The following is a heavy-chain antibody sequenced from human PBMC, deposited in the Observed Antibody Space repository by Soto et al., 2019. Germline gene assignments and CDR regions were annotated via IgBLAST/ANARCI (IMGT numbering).Heavy chain of an antibody. J-gene: IGHJ6*02. CDR3: STRPIGRISSVPFQYYYGLDS. V-gene: IGHV3-15*01. CDR2: IKRKTDGGTT. CDR1: EFTFSQAW. D-gene: IGHD6-6*01. Sequence: GGSLRLSCEASEFTFSQAWMSWVRQAPGRRLEWIGLIKRKTDGGTTDYAAPVKGRFTISRDDSANRLYLHMNSLKIEDTGVYYCSTRPIGRISSVPFQYYYGLDSWGQGTTVTVSS.